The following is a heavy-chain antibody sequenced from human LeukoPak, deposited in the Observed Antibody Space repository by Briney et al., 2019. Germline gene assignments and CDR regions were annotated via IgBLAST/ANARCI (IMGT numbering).Heavy chain of an antibody. CDR2: INSDGSST. Sequence: GGSLRLSCAASGFTFSSYWMHWVRQAPRKGLVWVSCINSDGSSTSYADSVKGRFTISRDNAKNTLYLQMNSLRAEDTAVYYCARGPNFSGWLDYWGQGTLVTVSS. J-gene: IGHJ4*02. CDR3: ARGPNFSGWLDY. V-gene: IGHV3-74*01. CDR1: GFTFSSYW. D-gene: IGHD6-19*01.